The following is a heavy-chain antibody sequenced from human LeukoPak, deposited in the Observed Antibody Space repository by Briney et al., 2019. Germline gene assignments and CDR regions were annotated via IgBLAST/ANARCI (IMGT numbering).Heavy chain of an antibody. V-gene: IGHV3-30*03. CDR3: ARSYAAADSY. J-gene: IGHJ4*02. D-gene: IGHD6-13*01. Sequence: GGSLRLSCAASGFTFSSYGMHWVRQAPGKGLEWVAVISYDGSNKYYADSVKGRFTISRDNSKNSVYLQMNSLRAEDTAVYYCARSYAAADSYWGQGTLVTVSS. CDR2: ISYDGSNK. CDR1: GFTFSSYG.